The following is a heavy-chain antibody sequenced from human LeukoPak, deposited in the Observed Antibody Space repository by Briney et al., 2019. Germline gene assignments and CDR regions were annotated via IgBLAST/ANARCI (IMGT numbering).Heavy chain of an antibody. Sequence: ASVKVSCKASGYTFASYYTHWVRQAPGQGLEWMGIIKSSGGSTLYAQKFQGRVTVTSDMSTSTVYVELSGLRAEDTAFYYCAREVPENFNFDYWGQGTLVTVSS. D-gene: IGHD2/OR15-2a*01. CDR2: IKSSGGST. CDR3: AREVPENFNFDY. J-gene: IGHJ4*02. CDR1: GYTFASYY. V-gene: IGHV1-46*01.